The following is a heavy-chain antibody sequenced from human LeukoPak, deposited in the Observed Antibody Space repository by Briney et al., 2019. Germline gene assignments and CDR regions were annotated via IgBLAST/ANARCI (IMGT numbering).Heavy chain of an antibody. V-gene: IGHV1-69*13. CDR2: IIPIFGTA. Sequence: VASVKVSCKASGGTFSSYAISWVRQAPGQGLEWMGAIIPIFGTANYAQKFQGRVTITADESTSTAYMELSSLRSEDTAVYYCSAEAQWLVSDYWGQGTLVTVSS. D-gene: IGHD6-19*01. J-gene: IGHJ4*02. CDR1: GGTFSSYA. CDR3: SAEAQWLVSDY.